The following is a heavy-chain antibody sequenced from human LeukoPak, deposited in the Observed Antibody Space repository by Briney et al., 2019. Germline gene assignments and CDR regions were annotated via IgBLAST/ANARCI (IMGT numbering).Heavy chain of an antibody. Sequence: PGESLKISCQGSGYSFTSYWISWVRQLPAKGLGWMGIIYPGDSDTRYSPSFQGQVTISADKSISTAYLQWSSLKASDTAMYYCARLDILTGYDWFDPWGQGTLVTASS. V-gene: IGHV5-51*01. J-gene: IGHJ5*02. CDR3: ARLDILTGYDWFDP. CDR2: IYPGDSDT. D-gene: IGHD3-9*01. CDR1: GYSFTSYW.